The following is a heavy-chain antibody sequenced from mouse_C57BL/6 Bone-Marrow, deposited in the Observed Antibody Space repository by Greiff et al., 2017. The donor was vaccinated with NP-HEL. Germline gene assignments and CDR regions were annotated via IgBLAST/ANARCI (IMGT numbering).Heavy chain of an antibody. CDR1: GYTFTDYN. D-gene: IGHD1-1*01. CDR3: ARGGYGSSYIPDWIAY. J-gene: IGHJ3*01. Sequence: EVQRVESGPELVKPGASVKMSCKASGYTFTDYNMHWVKQSHGKSLEWIGYINPNNGGTSYNQKFKGKATLTVNKSSSTAYMELRSLTSEDSAVYYCARGGYGSSYIPDWIAYWGQGTLVTVSA. CDR2: INPNNGGT. V-gene: IGHV1-22*01.